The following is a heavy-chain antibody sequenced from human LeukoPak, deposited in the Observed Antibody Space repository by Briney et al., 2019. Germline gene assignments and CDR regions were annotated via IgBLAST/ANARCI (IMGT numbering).Heavy chain of an antibody. CDR1: GFTVSSNY. J-gene: IGHJ4*02. D-gene: IGHD1-26*01. Sequence: GGSLRLSCAASGFTVSSNYMSWVRQAPGKGLEWVSVIYSGGSTYYADSVKGRFTISRDNSKNTLYLQMNSLRAEDTAVYYCAKDLATRVGATLDYWGQGTLVTVSS. V-gene: IGHV3-66*01. CDR3: AKDLATRVGATLDY. CDR2: IYSGGST.